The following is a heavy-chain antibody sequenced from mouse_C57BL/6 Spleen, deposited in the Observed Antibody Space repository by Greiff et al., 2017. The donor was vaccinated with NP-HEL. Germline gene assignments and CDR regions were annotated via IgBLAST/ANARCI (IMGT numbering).Heavy chain of an antibody. CDR3: AYDYDWFAY. CDR1: GYAFSSSW. V-gene: IGHV1-82*01. J-gene: IGHJ3*01. Sequence: VQLQQSGPELVKPGASVKISCKASGYAFSSSWMNWVKQRPGKGLEWIGRIYPGDGDTNYNGKFKGKATLTADKSSSTAYMQLSSLTSEDSAVYFCAYDYDWFAYWGQGTLVTVS. D-gene: IGHD2-4*01. CDR2: IYPGDGDT.